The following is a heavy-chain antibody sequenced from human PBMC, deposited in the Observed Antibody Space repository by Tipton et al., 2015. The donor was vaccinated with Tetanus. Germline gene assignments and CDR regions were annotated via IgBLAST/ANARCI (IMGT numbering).Heavy chain of an antibody. CDR2: IIPIIGTA. J-gene: IGHJ6*02. V-gene: IGHV1-69*13. Sequence: QLVQSGAEVKKPGASVKVSCKASGYTFTGYYMHWVRQAPGQGLEWMGGIIPIIGTANYAQKFQGRVTVTADESTSTAYMGLGRLRSEDTAVYYWAGASRKYYDFWRGENYYYYYGMDVWGQGTTVTVSS. CDR3: AGASRKYYDFWRGENYYYYYGMDV. D-gene: IGHD3-3*01. CDR1: GYTFTGYY.